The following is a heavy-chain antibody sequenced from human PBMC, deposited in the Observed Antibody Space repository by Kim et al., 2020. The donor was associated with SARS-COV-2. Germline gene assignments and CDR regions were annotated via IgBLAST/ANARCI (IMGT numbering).Heavy chain of an antibody. CDR2: IYSGCST. Sequence: GGSLRLSCAASGFTVSSNYMSWVRQAPGKGLEWVSVIYSGCSTYYADSVKGRFTISRDNSKNTLYLQMNSLRAEDTAVYYCAREGLYDYVWGSYREYYYYYGMDVWGQGTTVTVSS. CDR3: AREGLYDYVWGSYREYYYYYGMDV. CDR1: GFTVSSNY. V-gene: IGHV3-53*01. D-gene: IGHD3-16*02. J-gene: IGHJ6*02.